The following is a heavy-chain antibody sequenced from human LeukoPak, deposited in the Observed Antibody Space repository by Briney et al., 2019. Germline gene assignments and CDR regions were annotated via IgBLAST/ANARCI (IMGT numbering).Heavy chain of an antibody. V-gene: IGHV1-2*02. J-gene: IGHJ4*02. CDR2: INPNSGGT. CDR3: ARSPRYRVTDFDY. Sequence: ASVKVSCKASGYTFTCYYMHWVRQAPGQGLEWMGWINPNSGGTNYAQKFQGRVTMTRDTSISTAYMELSRLRSDDTAVYYCARSPRYRVTDFDYWGQGTLVTVSS. D-gene: IGHD5-12*01. CDR1: GYTFTCYY.